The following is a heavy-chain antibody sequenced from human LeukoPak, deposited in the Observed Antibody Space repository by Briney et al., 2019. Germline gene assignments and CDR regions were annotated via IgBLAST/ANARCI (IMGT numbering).Heavy chain of an antibody. Sequence: PGGSLRLSCAASVFTFSSYWMSWVRQAPGKGLEWVATIKQDGSQKEYVDSVKGRFTISRDNAKNSLYLQMNSLRAEDTAVYYCVKDLGRYRNNCFDYWGQGTLVTVSS. D-gene: IGHD1-26*01. J-gene: IGHJ4*02. V-gene: IGHV3-7*05. CDR2: IKQDGSQK. CDR1: VFTFSSYW. CDR3: VKDLGRYRNNCFDY.